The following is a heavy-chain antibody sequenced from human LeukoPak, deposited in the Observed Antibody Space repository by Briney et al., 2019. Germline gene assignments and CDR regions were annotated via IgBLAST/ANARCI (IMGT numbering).Heavy chain of an antibody. CDR2: IYYSGST. CDR3: ARQGNYYDRPFDY. V-gene: IGHV4-59*08. Sequence: SETLSLTCTVSGGSISIYYWSWIRQPPGKGLEWIGYIYYSGSTNYNPSLKSRVTISVDTSKNQFSLKLSSVTAADTAVYYCARQGNYYDRPFDYWGQGTLVTVSS. CDR1: GGSISIYY. D-gene: IGHD3-22*01. J-gene: IGHJ4*02.